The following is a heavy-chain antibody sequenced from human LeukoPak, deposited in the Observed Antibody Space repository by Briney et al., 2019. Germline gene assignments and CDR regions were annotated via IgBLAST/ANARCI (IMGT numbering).Heavy chain of an antibody. CDR3: AKIKTTFGVVTHAFDI. D-gene: IGHD3-3*01. Sequence: SETLSLTCTVSGGYMKNIYWHWIRQPPGKGLEWVGYIYHQAGTEYNPSLKNRVAISVDTSKNQFSLKLSSVTAADTAVYYCAKIKTTFGVVTHAFDIWGQGTIVTVSP. CDR2: IYHQAGT. CDR1: GGYMKNIY. V-gene: IGHV4-59*01. J-gene: IGHJ3*02.